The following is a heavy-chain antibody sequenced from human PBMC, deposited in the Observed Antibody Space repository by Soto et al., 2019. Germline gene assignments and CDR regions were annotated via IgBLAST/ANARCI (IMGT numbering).Heavy chain of an antibody. CDR3: ARARLDSGSYYAVGYYGLDG. D-gene: IGHD1-26*01. Sequence: SVTTSLTWVIDGMSFNSYYWTLIRPTHGQGLEWIGEVNHSGRTNDNPSLKSRVTMSIDTSKNQFTLKLSSVTAADTALYYCARARLDSGSYYAVGYYGLDGWGQGRTVTGSS. CDR1: GMSFNSYY. CDR2: VNHSGRT. J-gene: IGHJ6*02. V-gene: IGHV4-34*01.